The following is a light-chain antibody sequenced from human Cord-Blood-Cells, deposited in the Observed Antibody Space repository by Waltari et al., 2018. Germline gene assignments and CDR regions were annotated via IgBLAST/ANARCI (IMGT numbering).Light chain of an antibody. Sequence: QSALTQPASVSGSPGQPITISCTGTRRDVGSYNLVSWYQQHPGKAPKLMIYEGSKRPSGVSNRFSGSKSGNTASLTISGLQAEDEADYYCCSYAGSSTWVFGGGTKLTVL. J-gene: IGLJ3*02. CDR2: EGS. CDR3: CSYAGSSTWV. CDR1: RRDVGSYNL. V-gene: IGLV2-23*01.